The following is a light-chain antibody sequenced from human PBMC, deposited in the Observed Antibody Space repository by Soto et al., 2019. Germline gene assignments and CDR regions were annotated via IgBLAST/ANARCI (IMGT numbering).Light chain of an antibody. CDR3: QSYDSSLSGWV. CDR2: GNT. Sequence: QSALTQPPSVSGAPGQRVTVSCIGSSSNIGAGYPVHWYQQVPGTAPKLLIYGNTNRPSGVPDRFSGSKSGTSASLAITGLQAEDEADYYCQSYDSSLSGWVFGGGTQLTVL. V-gene: IGLV1-40*01. CDR1: SSNIGAGYP. J-gene: IGLJ3*02.